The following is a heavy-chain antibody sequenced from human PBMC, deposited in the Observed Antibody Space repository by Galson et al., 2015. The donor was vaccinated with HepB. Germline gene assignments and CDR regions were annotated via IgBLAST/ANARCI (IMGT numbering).Heavy chain of an antibody. CDR3: ARGGPDSSSIFDY. J-gene: IGHJ4*02. V-gene: IGHV3-30*04. CDR2: ISFDGRNK. D-gene: IGHD6-19*01. CDR1: GFTFYSYA. Sequence: SLRLSCAASGFTFYSYAMHWVRQAPGKGLEWVAVISFDGRNKYYADSVKGRFTTSRDYSKNTLYLQMNGLRTEDTAVYYCARGGPDSSSIFDYWGQGPLVTVSS.